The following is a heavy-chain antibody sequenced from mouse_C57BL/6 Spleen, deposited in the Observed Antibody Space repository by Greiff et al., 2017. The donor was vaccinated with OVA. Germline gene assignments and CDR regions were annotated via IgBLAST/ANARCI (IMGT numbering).Heavy chain of an antibody. D-gene: IGHD4-1*01. CDR3: ARALTGTGLFDY. CDR2: INPSSGYT. J-gene: IGHJ2*01. V-gene: IGHV1-7*01. Sequence: QVQLQQSGAELAKPGASVQLSCKASGYTFTSYWMHWVKQRPGQGLEWIGYINPSSGYTKYNQKFKDKATLTADKSSSTSYMQLSSLTYEDSAVYYCARALTGTGLFDYWGQGTTLTVSS. CDR1: GYTFTSYW.